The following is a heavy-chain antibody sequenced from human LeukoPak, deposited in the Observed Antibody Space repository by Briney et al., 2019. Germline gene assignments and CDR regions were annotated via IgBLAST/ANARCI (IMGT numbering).Heavy chain of an antibody. V-gene: IGHV3-23*01. J-gene: IGHJ4*02. Sequence: GASLRLSCAASGFTFSSYAMSWVRQAPGKGLEWVSAISGSGGSIYYADSVKGRFTISRDNSKNTLYLQMNSLRAEDTAVYYCANIAGYSYGFGYYFDYWGQGTLVTVSS. CDR3: ANIAGYSYGFGYYFDY. D-gene: IGHD5-18*01. CDR1: GFTFSSYA. CDR2: ISGSGGSI.